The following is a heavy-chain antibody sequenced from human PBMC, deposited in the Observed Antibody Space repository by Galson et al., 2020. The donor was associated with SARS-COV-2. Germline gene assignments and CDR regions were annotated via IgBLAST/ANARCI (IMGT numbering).Heavy chain of an antibody. Sequence: QLGESLKISCVASGFSVSSDYMSWVRQAPGKGLEWVALIHGDDSTFYADSVKGRFTISRHNSKNTVFLQMSSLRLDDAAVYYCARGFDGYNWSSQGFYFSVWGKGTTVTVSS. CDR3: ARGFDGYNWSSQGFYFSV. J-gene: IGHJ6*04. D-gene: IGHD1-26*01. V-gene: IGHV3-53*04. CDR1: GFSVSSDY. CDR2: IHGDDST.